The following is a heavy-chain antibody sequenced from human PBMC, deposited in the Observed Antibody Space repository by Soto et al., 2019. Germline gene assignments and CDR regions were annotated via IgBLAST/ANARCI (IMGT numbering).Heavy chain of an antibody. CDR1: GFTFSSYG. Sequence: GGSLRLSCAASGFTFSSYGMHWVRQAPGKGLEWVAVIWYDGSNKYYADSVKGRFTISRDNSKNTLYLQMNSLRAEDTAVYYCAREDYYDSSGYFDYWGQGTLVTVSS. D-gene: IGHD3-22*01. CDR3: AREDYYDSSGYFDY. J-gene: IGHJ4*02. V-gene: IGHV3-33*01. CDR2: IWYDGSNK.